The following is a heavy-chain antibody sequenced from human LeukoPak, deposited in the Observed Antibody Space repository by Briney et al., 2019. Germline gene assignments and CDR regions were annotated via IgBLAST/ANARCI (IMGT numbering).Heavy chain of an antibody. CDR2: IIPIFGTA. V-gene: IGHV1-69*01. CDR3: TNQGWELNDY. J-gene: IGHJ4*02. Sequence: SVKVSCKASGGTFSSYAISWVRQAPGQGLEWMGGIIPIFGTANYAQKFQGRVTITADESTSTAYMELSSLRSEDTAVYYCTNQGWELNDYWGQGTLVTVSS. CDR1: GGTFSSYA. D-gene: IGHD1-26*01.